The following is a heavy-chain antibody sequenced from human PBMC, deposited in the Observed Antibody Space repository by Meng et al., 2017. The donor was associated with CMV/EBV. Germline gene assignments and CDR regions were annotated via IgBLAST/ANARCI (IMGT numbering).Heavy chain of an antibody. J-gene: IGHJ2*01. V-gene: IGHV1-69*05. CDR1: TVSSYA. Sequence: TVSSYAISWVLQAPGQGLEWMGGIIPIFGTANYAQKFQGRVTITTDESTSTAYMELSSLRSEDTAVYYCARDPSIAARPGGWYFDLWGRGTLVTVSS. CDR3: ARDPSIAARPGGWYFDL. CDR2: IIPIFGTA. D-gene: IGHD6-6*01.